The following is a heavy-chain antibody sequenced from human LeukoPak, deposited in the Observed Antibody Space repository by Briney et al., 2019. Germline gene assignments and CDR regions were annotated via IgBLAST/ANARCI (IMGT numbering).Heavy chain of an antibody. J-gene: IGHJ5*02. CDR1: GYTFTSYA. D-gene: IGHD6-19*01. Sequence: ASVKVSCKASGYTFTSYAMHWVRQAPGQRLEWMGWIDAGNGNTEYSQKFQGRVTITRGTSASTAHMELSSLRSEDTAVYYCARGQYSSGWTGDWFDPWGQGTLVTVSS. CDR2: IDAGNGNT. CDR3: ARGQYSSGWTGDWFDP. V-gene: IGHV1-3*01.